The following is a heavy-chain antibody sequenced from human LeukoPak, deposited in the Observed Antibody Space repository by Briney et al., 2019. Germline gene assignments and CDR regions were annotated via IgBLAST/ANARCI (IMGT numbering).Heavy chain of an antibody. V-gene: IGHV3-21*01. D-gene: IGHD1-26*01. CDR3: ARSRSMSKTDKTLRY. CDR1: GFTFSAYT. CDR2: IKASDNYI. J-gene: IGHJ4*02. Sequence: GGSLRLSCAASGFTFSAYTMNWVRHAPGKGLEWVSSIKASDNYIYYAASVAGRFTISTDAAQNSLYLQIDSMRAEDTATYYCARSRSMSKTDKTLRYWGQGTLVTVSS.